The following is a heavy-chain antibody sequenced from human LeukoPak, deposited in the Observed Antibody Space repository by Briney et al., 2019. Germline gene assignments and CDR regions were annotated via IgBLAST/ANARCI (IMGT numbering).Heavy chain of an antibody. D-gene: IGHD3-10*01. CDR1: GFTFSSYS. CDR2: ISSSSSTI. Sequence: GGSLRLSCAASGFTFSSYSMNWVRQAPGKGLEWVSYISSSSSTIYYADSVKGRFTISRDNAKNSLYLQMNSLRAEDTAVYYCAREGRGEYFDYWGQGTLVTVSS. CDR3: AREGRGEYFDY. V-gene: IGHV3-48*01. J-gene: IGHJ4*02.